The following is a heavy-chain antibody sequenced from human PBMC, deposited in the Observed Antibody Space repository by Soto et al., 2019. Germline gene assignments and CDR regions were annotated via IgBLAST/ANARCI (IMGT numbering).Heavy chain of an antibody. CDR1: GGSISSYY. CDR3: ARREYCSGGSCYTL. J-gene: IGHJ4*02. Sequence: SETLSLTCTVSGGSISSYYWSWIRQPPGKGLEWIGYIYYSGSTNYNPPLKSRVTISVDTSKNQFSLKLSSVTAADTAVYYCARREYCSGGSCYTLWGQGTLVTVSS. D-gene: IGHD2-15*01. V-gene: IGHV4-59*08. CDR2: IYYSGST.